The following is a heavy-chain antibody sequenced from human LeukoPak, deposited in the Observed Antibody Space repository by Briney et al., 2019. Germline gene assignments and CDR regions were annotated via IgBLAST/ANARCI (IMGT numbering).Heavy chain of an antibody. CDR3: ARVTEGFDY. CDR1: GGSISSYY. D-gene: IGHD5-18*01. J-gene: IGHJ4*02. V-gene: IGHV4-59*01. Sequence: SETLSLTCTVSGGSISSYYWSWIRQPPGKGLEWIGYIYYSGSPNYNPSLKSRVTISVDTSKNQFSLKLSSVTAADTAVYYCARVTEGFDYWGQGTLVTVSS. CDR2: IYYSGSP.